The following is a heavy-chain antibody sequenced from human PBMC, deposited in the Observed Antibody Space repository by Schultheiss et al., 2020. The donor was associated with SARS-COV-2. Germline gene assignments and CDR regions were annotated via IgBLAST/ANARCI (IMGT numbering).Heavy chain of an antibody. CDR1: GFTFSSYA. CDR3: AKALLVDHYYGMDV. D-gene: IGHD3-10*01. CDR2: ISGSGGST. Sequence: GSLRLSCAASGFTFSSYAMHWVRQAPGKGLEWVSAISGSGGSTYYADSVKGRFTISRDNSKNTLYLQMNSLRAEDTAVYYCAKALLVDHYYGMDVWGQGTTVTVSS. J-gene: IGHJ6*02. V-gene: IGHV3-23*01.